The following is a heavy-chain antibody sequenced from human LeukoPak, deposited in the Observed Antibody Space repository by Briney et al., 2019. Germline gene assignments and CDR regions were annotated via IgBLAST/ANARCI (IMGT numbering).Heavy chain of an antibody. CDR3: ARSLGYYDSSGYYLNYYYYDYMDV. D-gene: IGHD3-22*01. CDR2: ISAYNGNT. V-gene: IGHV1-18*01. CDR1: GYTFTSYG. J-gene: IGHJ6*03. Sequence: GASVKVSCKASGYTFTSYGISWVRQAPGQGLEWMGWISAYNGNTNYAQKLQGRVTMTTDTSTSTAYMELRSLRSDDTAVYYCARSLGYYDSSGYYLNYYYYDYMDVWGKGTTVTVSS.